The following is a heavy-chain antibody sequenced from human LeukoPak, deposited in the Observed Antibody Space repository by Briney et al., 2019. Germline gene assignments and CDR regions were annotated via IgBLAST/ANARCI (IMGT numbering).Heavy chain of an antibody. CDR3: ARGGCTSTSCYTKDNWFDP. J-gene: IGHJ5*02. Sequence: GGSLRLSXAASGFTFSSYSMNWVRQAPGEGLGWVSSISSCSSHIYYAGSVEGRLTLSRDNAKHSLYLQMNSLGAEDTAVYYCARGGCTSTSCYTKDNWFDPWGQGTLVTVSS. D-gene: IGHD2-2*02. V-gene: IGHV3-21*01. CDR1: GFTFSSYS. CDR2: ISSCSSHI.